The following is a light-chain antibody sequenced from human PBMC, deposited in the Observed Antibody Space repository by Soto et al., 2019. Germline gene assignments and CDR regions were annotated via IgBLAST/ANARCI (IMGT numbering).Light chain of an antibody. Sequence: QSALTQPASVSGSPGQSITISCTGTSRDVGAYDYVSWYLQYPDKAPQLLIYYVDHRPSGVSSRFSGSKSGNTASLTISRLQAEDEGDYYCCSYADGSIYFFGTGTKLTVL. CDR2: YVD. CDR3: CSYADGSIYF. V-gene: IGLV2-14*03. J-gene: IGLJ1*01. CDR1: SRDVGAYDY.